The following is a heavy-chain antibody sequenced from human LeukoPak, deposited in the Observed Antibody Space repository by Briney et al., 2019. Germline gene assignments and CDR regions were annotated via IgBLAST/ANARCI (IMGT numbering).Heavy chain of an antibody. CDR3: AHSRNIEAAGPLTFDY. CDR1: GFSLSTRGEG. J-gene: IGHJ4*02. D-gene: IGHD6-13*01. Sequence: SGPTLVKPTQTLTLTCTFSGFSLSTRGEGVGWIRQPPGKALEWLALIYWDDDKRYSPSLKSSLTITKDTSNNQVVLRMTNMDPEDTATYYCAHSRNIEAAGPLTFDYWGQGTLVTVSS. CDR2: IYWDDDK. V-gene: IGHV2-5*02.